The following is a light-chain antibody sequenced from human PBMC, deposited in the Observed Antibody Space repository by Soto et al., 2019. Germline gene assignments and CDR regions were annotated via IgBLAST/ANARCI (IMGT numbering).Light chain of an antibody. CDR3: ASWDDSLIGV. CDR2: SNN. Sequence: QSVLTQPPSASGTPGQRVTISCSGSSSNIGSNTVNWYQQLPGTAPKLLIYSNNQRPSGDPDRFSGSKSGTSASLAISGLQSEDEADYYCASWDDSLIGVFGGGTKLTVL. V-gene: IGLV1-44*01. J-gene: IGLJ2*01. CDR1: SSNIGSNT.